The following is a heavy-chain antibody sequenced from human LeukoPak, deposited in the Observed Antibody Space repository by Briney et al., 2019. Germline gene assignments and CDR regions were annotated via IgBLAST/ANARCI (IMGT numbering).Heavy chain of an antibody. V-gene: IGHV3-33*01. CDR1: GFTFSSYG. CDR3: ARSGNYPLWYFDY. CDR2: IWYDGSNK. J-gene: IGHJ4*02. D-gene: IGHD4-11*01. Sequence: GGSLTLSCAASGFTFSSYGMHWVRQAPGKGLEWVAVIWYDGSNKYYADSVKGRFTISRDNSKNTLYLQMNSLRAEDTAVYYCARSGNYPLWYFDYWGQGTLVTVSS.